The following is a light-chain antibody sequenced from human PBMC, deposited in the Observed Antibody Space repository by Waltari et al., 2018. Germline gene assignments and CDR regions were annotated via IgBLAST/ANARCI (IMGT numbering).Light chain of an antibody. CDR2: GNR. V-gene: IGLV1-40*01. CDR1: TPNIGAGSA. J-gene: IGLJ2*01. CDR3: QSYDSGLSGVV. Sequence: QSVLTQPPSVSGAPGQRVTIPCTGSTPNIGAGSAVPWYQQFPGTGPKVLIYGNRNRPSGVPDRVSGSKSGTSASLVITGLQSDDEGDYYCQSYDSGLSGVVFGGGTKLTVL.